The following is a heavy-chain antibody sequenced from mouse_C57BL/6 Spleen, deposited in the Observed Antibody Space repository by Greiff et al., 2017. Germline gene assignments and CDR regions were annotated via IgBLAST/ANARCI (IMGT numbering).Heavy chain of an antibody. J-gene: IGHJ3*01. CDR2: IRLKSDNYET. CDR1: GFTFSNYW. Sequence: EVQGVESGGGLVQPGGSLKLSCVASGFTFSNYWMNWVRQSPEKGLEWVAQIRLKSDNYETHYAVSVKGRFTISRDDSKRSVDLQMNNLRAEDTGIYYCTPYGNYVTSFAFWGQGTLVTFSA. V-gene: IGHV6-3*01. CDR3: TPYGNYVTSFAF. D-gene: IGHD2-1*01.